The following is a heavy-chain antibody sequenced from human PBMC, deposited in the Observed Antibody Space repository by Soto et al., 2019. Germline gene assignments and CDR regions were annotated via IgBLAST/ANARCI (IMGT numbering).Heavy chain of an antibody. CDR3: AKDSSSVPAAFDF. Sequence: GGSLRLSCAASGFTFSSYAMSWVRQAPGKGLEWVSTFSGSGGTTYYADSVKGRFTISRDNSKSTLYLQMNSLRAEDTAVYFCAKDSSSVPAAFDFWGQGTLVTVPS. CDR1: GFTFSSYA. CDR2: FSGSGGTT. J-gene: IGHJ4*02. V-gene: IGHV3-23*01. D-gene: IGHD2-2*01.